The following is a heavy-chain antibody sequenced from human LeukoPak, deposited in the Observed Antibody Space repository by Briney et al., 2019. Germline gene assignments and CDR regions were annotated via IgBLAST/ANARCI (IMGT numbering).Heavy chain of an antibody. V-gene: IGHV1-69*04. CDR3: ARVRWNSGSYYFDY. Sequence: GSSVTVSCKGSGGTFSSYAISWVRQAPAQGPEWMGRIIPIFGIANYAQKFQGRVTITADKSTSKAYMELSSLRCEDTAVYYCARVRWNSGSYYFDYWGQGTLVTVSS. D-gene: IGHD1-26*01. CDR1: GGTFSSYA. J-gene: IGHJ4*02. CDR2: IIPIFGIA.